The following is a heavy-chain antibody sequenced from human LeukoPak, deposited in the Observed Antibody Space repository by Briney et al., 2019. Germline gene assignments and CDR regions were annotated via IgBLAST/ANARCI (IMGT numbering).Heavy chain of an antibody. CDR3: ARWAGYSSTWYGLFDY. J-gene: IGHJ4*02. V-gene: IGHV3-66*01. CDR2: IYSGGST. D-gene: IGHD6-13*01. Sequence: PGGSLRLSCAASGFTFSSYSMNWVRQAPGKGLEWISVIYSGGSTYYADSVKGRFTISRDNSKNTLYLQMNSLRAEDTAVYYCARWAGYSSTWYGLFDYWGQGTLVTVSS. CDR1: GFTFSSYS.